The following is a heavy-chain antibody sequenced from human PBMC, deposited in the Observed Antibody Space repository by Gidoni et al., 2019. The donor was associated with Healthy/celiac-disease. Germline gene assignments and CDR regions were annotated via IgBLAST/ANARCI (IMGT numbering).Heavy chain of an antibody. J-gene: IGHJ4*02. CDR2: IYSGGST. V-gene: IGHV3-53*02. CDR3: AREGVAAAGTWDY. Sequence: EVQLVETGGGLIQPGGSLRLSCAASGFTVSSNYMSWVRQAPGKGLEWVSVIYSGGSTYYADSVKGRFTISRDNSKNTLYLQMNSLRAEDTAVYYCAREGVAAAGTWDYWGQGTLVTVSS. CDR1: GFTVSSNY. D-gene: IGHD6-13*01.